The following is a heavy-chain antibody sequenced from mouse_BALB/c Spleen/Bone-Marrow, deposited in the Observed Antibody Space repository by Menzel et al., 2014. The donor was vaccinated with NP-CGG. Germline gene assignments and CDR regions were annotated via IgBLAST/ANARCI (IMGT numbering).Heavy chain of an antibody. CDR1: GFNIKDTY. CDR3: ARYGNYLSYYGMDY. J-gene: IGHJ4*01. D-gene: IGHD2-1*01. V-gene: IGHV14-3*02. CDR2: IDPANGNT. Sequence: EVKLQESGAELVKPGASVKLSCTASGFNIKDTYMHWVKQRPEQGLEWIGRIDPANGNTKYDPKFQGKATITADTSSNTAYLQLSSLTSEDTAVYYCARYGNYLSYYGMDYWGQGTSVTVSS.